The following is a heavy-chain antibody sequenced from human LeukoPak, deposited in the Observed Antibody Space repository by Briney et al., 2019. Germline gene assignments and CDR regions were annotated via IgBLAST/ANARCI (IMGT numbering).Heavy chain of an antibody. Sequence: GESLEISCKGSGYSFNSYWIGWVRQMPGKGLEWMGIIYPGDSDTRYSPSFQGQVTISADKSISTAYLQWSSLKASDTAMYYCARHQIVGATRSPFDYWGQATLVTVSS. CDR2: IYPGDSDT. CDR1: GYSFNSYW. J-gene: IGHJ4*02. CDR3: ARHQIVGATRSPFDY. V-gene: IGHV5-51*01. D-gene: IGHD1-26*01.